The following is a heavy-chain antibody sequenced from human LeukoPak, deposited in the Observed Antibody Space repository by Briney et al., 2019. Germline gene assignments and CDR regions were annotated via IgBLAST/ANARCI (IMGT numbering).Heavy chain of an antibody. CDR3: ARDPNGDYIGAFDI. V-gene: IGHV3-23*01. J-gene: IGHJ3*02. CDR1: GFTFRTYA. D-gene: IGHD4-17*01. Sequence: GGSLRLSCTASGFTFRTYAMIWVRQAPGKGLEWVSAIRAVGDTTVYADAVRGRFTISRDNSNNALYLQMNELRAEDTAVYYCARDPNGDYIGAFDIWGQGTMVTVSS. CDR2: IRAVGDTT.